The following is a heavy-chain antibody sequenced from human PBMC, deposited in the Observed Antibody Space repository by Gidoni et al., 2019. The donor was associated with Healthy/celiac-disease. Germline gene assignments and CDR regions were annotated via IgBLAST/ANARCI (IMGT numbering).Heavy chain of an antibody. D-gene: IGHD6-6*01. J-gene: IGHJ4*02. Sequence: RSLRLSCAASGFTFRSYGMHWVRQAPGKGLEWVAVIWYDGSNKYYADSVKGRFTISRDNSKTTLYLQMTSLRAEDPAVYYCARESIAARYFDYWGQGTLVTVSS. V-gene: IGHV3-33*01. CDR1: GFTFRSYG. CDR3: ARESIAARYFDY. CDR2: IWYDGSNK.